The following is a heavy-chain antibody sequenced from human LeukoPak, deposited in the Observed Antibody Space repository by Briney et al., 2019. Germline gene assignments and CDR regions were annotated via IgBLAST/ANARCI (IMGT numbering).Heavy chain of an antibody. J-gene: IGHJ5*02. CDR3: AKGGYYYDSSGYYYDWFDP. CDR2: ISGDGGST. V-gene: IGHV3-43*02. Sequence: QTGGSLRLSCAASGFTFDDYAMHWVRQAPGKGLEWVSLISGDGGSTYYADSVKGRSTISRDNSKNSLYLQMNSLRTEDTALYYCAKGGYYYDSSGYYYDWFDPWGQGTLVTVSS. D-gene: IGHD3-22*01. CDR1: GFTFDDYA.